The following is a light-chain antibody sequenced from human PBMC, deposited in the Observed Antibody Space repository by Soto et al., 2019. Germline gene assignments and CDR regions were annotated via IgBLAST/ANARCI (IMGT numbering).Light chain of an antibody. Sequence: QSVLTQPASVSGSPGQSITISCAGTSSDVGAYNHVSWYQQHPGKAPKLMIYEVSNRPSGVSNRFSGSKSGNTASLTISGLQAEDEADYYCSSYTSSSTQVFGGGTKVTVL. CDR2: EVS. V-gene: IGLV2-14*01. J-gene: IGLJ2*01. CDR3: SSYTSSSTQV. CDR1: SSDVGAYNH.